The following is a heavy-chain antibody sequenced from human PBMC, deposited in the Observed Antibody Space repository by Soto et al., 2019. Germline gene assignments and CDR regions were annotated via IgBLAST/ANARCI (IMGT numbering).Heavy chain of an antibody. Sequence: QVQLVQSGPEVKKPGSSVKVSCKASGGTFSSYVFSWVRQAPGQGLEWMGGIIPIFGTANYAQKFRVRVTLMADESTSTAYMEVSSLRSEDTAVYYCARGSRDCTGGSCFPLPTAEYFRHWGQGTLVTVSS. V-gene: IGHV1-69*01. CDR3: ARGSRDCTGGSCFPLPTAEYFRH. CDR1: GGTFSSYV. J-gene: IGHJ1*01. D-gene: IGHD2-15*01. CDR2: IIPIFGTA.